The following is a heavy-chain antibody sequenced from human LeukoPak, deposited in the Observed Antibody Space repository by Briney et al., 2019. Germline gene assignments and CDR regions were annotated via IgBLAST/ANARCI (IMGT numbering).Heavy chain of an antibody. V-gene: IGHV4-59*01. CDR1: GGSISSYY. CDR3: ERDIGVAGGTNWFDP. Sequence: SSETLSLTCTVSGGSISSYYWSWIRQPPGKGLEWVGYIYYSGRTNYNPSLKTRVTISVDTSKNQFSLKLSSVAAADTAVYYCERDIGVAGGTNWFDPWGQGTLVTVSS. CDR2: IYYSGRT. J-gene: IGHJ5*02. D-gene: IGHD2-2*01.